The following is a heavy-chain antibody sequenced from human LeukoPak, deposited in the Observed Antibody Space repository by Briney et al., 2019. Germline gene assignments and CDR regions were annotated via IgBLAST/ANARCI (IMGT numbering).Heavy chain of an antibody. CDR1: GXSISSYY. V-gene: IGHV4-59*01. CDR2: IYYSGST. CDR3: ARLAVWAGTSFDVFHI. Sequence: SETLSLTXXVSGXSISSYYWGWIRQPAGEGLGWIGYIYYSGSTNYNPSLKSRVTISVDTSKNQFSLKLRSVTAADTAVYYCARLAVWAGTSFDVFHIWGPGTLVTVSS. D-gene: IGHD6-19*01. J-gene: IGHJ3*02.